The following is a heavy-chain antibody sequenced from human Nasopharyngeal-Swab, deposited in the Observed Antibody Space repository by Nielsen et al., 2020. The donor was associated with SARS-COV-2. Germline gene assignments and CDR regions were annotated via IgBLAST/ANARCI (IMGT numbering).Heavy chain of an antibody. D-gene: IGHD1-26*01. J-gene: IGHJ4*02. CDR1: GFAFNSYW. Sequence: GGSLRLSCAASGFAFNSYWMHWVRQPPGKGLVWVSRINTDATSTSYADSVKGRFTIFRDNAKNMVFLQMNSLTAEDTAIYYCTRAGYSGSYGGFDSWGQGTLVSVSS. CDR2: INTDATST. CDR3: TRAGYSGSYGGFDS. V-gene: IGHV3-74*01.